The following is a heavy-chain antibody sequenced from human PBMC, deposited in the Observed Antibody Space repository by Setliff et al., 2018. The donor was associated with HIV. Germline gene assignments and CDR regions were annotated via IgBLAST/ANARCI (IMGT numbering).Heavy chain of an antibody. CDR1: GGSFSNYY. Sequence: SETLSLTCTVYGGSFSNYYTNWIRQPPGKGLEWIASIYYSGYTYSNPSLKSRVTISVDTSKKQFSLKLKSVTAADTAVYYCFLFYDDRSGFYWDWGQGTPVTVSS. V-gene: IGHV4-34*01. D-gene: IGHD3-22*01. J-gene: IGHJ4*02. CDR2: IYYSGYT. CDR3: FLFYDDRSGFYWD.